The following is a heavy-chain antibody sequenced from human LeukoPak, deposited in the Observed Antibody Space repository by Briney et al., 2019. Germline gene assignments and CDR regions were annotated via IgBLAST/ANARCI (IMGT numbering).Heavy chain of an antibody. V-gene: IGHV3-30*02. D-gene: IGHD4-23*01. CDR3: ARTTVVTMYYFDY. CDR1: GFTFSSYG. CDR2: IRYDGSNK. J-gene: IGHJ4*02. Sequence: GSLRLSCAASGFTFSSYGMHWVRQAPGKGLEWVAFIRYDGSNKYYADSVKGRFTISRDNSKNTLYLQMNSLRAEDTAVYYCARTTVVTMYYFDYWGQGTLVTVSS.